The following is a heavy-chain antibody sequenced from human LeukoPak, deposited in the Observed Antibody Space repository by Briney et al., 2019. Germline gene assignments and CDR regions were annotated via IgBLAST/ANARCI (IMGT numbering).Heavy chain of an antibody. V-gene: IGHV4-59*08. J-gene: IGHJ4*02. CDR3: ARQYYYYSIDS. Sequence: NPSETLSLTCAVYGGSFSGYYWSWIRQPPGKGVEWIGYIHYSEGTRYNPSLKSRVTISVDTTKNQFSLKLSSVTAADTAVYYCARQYYYYSIDSWGQGTLVTVSS. CDR1: GGSFSGYY. D-gene: IGHD3-22*01. CDR2: IHYSEGT.